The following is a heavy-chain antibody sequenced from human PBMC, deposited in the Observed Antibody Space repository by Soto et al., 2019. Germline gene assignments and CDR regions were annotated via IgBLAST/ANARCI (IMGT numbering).Heavy chain of an antibody. CDR3: PKGQWATYYAMDF. J-gene: IGHJ6*02. D-gene: IGHD6-19*01. CDR1: VFTFSSYA. V-gene: IGHV3-23*01. CDR2: ISASGGTK. Sequence: EVQLLESGGGLVQPGGSLRLSCAASVFTFSSYAMTWVPQAPGKGLEWVSVISASGGTKYYADSVKGRFTISRDNSKNTRYLQMNSLRAEDTAVYHCPKGQWATYYAMDFWGQGTTVTVSS.